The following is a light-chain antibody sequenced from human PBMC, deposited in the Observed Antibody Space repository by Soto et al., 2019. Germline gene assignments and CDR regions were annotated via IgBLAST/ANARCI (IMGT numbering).Light chain of an antibody. CDR2: KPS. Sequence: DIQMTQSPSTLSASVGDRVTITCRASQSISSWLAWYQQKPGTAPKLLIYKPSTLQSGVPSRFSGSGSGTEFTLTISSLQPDDSATYYCQQYRDNWTFGQGTKVEIK. CDR1: QSISSW. J-gene: IGKJ1*01. V-gene: IGKV1-5*03. CDR3: QQYRDNWT.